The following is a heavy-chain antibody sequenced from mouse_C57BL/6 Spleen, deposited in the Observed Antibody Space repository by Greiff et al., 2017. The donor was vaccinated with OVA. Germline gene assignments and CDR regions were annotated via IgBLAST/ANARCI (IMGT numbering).Heavy chain of an antibody. Sequence: EVQLQQSGPGLVKPSQSLSLTCSVPGYSITSGYYWHWIRQFPGNKLEWMGYISYDGSNNYNPSLKNRISITRDTSKNQFFLKLNSVTTEDTATYYCAREEFSYYFDYWGQGTTLTVSS. V-gene: IGHV3-6*01. CDR3: AREEFSYYFDY. J-gene: IGHJ2*01. CDR1: GYSITSGYY. CDR2: ISYDGSN.